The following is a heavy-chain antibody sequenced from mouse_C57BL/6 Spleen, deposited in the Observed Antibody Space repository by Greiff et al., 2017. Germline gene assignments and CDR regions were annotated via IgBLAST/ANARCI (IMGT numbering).Heavy chain of an antibody. J-gene: IGHJ1*03. V-gene: IGHV14-4*01. CDR1: GFNIKDDY. CDR3: TRVYYGSRDWYFDV. CDR2: IDPENGDT. Sequence: VQLQQSGAELVRPGASVKLSCTASGFNIKDDYMHWVKQRPEQGLEWIGWIDPENGDTAYASKFQGKATITADTSSNTAYLQLSSLTSEDTAVXYCTRVYYGSRDWYFDVWGTGTTVTVSS. D-gene: IGHD1-1*01.